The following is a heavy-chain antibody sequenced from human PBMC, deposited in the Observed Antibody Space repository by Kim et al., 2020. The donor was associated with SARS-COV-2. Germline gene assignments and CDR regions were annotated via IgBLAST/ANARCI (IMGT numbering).Heavy chain of an antibody. CDR2: IIPIFGTA. J-gene: IGHJ3*02. Sequence: SVKVSCKASGGTFSSYAISWVRQAPGQGLEWMGGIIPIFGTANYAQKFQGRVTITADESTSTAYMELSSLRSEDTAVYYCAEGGNGKQGAFDIWGQGTMVTVSS. V-gene: IGHV1-69*13. D-gene: IGHD1-1*01. CDR1: GGTFSSYA. CDR3: AEGGNGKQGAFDI.